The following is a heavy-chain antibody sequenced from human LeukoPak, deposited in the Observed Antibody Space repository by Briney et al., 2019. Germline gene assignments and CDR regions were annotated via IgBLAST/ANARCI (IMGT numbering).Heavy chain of an antibody. CDR3: ARDPGSSAFDS. J-gene: IGHJ4*02. Sequence: GGSLRLSCAASGFTFSSYWMSWVRQTPEKGLEFVANINRDGSVSNYVDSVKGRFTISRDNAENSMHLQMNSLRADDTAVYYCARDPGSSAFDSWGQGTLVTVSS. V-gene: IGHV3-7*01. CDR1: GFTFSSYW. CDR2: INRDGSVS. D-gene: IGHD5/OR15-5a*01.